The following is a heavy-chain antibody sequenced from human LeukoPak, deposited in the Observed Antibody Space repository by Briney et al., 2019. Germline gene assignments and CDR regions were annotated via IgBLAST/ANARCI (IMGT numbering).Heavy chain of an antibody. V-gene: IGHV1-18*01. CDR3: ARDGKHIAVPGVRYPMDV. CDR2: ISAYNGNT. Sequence: ASVKVSCKASGYTFTSYGISWVRQAPGQGLECMGWISAYNGNTNYAQKLQDRVTITSDASANTAYMELSSLRSEDTAVYYCARDGKHIAVPGVRYPMDVWGQGTTVTVS. J-gene: IGHJ6*02. CDR1: GYTFTSYG. D-gene: IGHD6-19*01.